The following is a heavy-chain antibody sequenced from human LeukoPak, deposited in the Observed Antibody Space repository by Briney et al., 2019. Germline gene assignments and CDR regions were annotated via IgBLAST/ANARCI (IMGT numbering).Heavy chain of an antibody. CDR3: ARAQNYHDRSGYSDDTFDV. J-gene: IGHJ3*01. CDR2: VNPDSGGI. Sequence: GASVKVSCKASGYTFTDNYIHWVRQAPGQGLEWRGRVNPDSGGINYAQKFQGRVTMTRDTSINTAFVELRRLRSDDTATYYCARAQNYHDRSGYSDDTFDVWGHGTMITVSS. D-gene: IGHD3-22*01. V-gene: IGHV1-2*06. CDR1: GYTFTDNY.